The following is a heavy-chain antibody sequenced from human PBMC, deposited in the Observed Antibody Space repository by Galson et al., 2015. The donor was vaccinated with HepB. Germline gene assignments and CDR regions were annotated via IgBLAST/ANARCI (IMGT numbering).Heavy chain of an antibody. J-gene: IGHJ6*02. Sequence: SLRLSCAASGFTFSSYAMSWVRQAPGKGLEWVSAISGSGGSTYYADSVKGRFTISRDNSKNTLYLQMNSLRAEDTAVYYCAKGATTDLEGHLSVWWRGSYLGYYGMDVWGQGTTVTVSS. CDR1: GFTFSSYA. CDR2: ISGSGGST. CDR3: AKGATTDLEGHLSVWWRGSYLGYYGMDV. D-gene: IGHD1-26*01. V-gene: IGHV3-23*01.